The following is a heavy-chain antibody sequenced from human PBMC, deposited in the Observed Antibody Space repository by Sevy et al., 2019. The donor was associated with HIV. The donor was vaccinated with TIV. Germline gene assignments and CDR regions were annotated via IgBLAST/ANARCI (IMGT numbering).Heavy chain of an antibody. CDR2: ISGSGGST. V-gene: IGHV3-23*01. CDR1: GFTFSSYA. D-gene: IGHD3-22*01. Sequence: GGSLRLSCAASGFTFSSYAMSWVRQAPGKGLEWVSAISGSGGSTYYADSVTGRFTISRDNSKNTLYLQMNSLRAEDTAVYYCAKEYYYDSSGSVGAFDIWGQGTMVTVSS. J-gene: IGHJ3*02. CDR3: AKEYYYDSSGSVGAFDI.